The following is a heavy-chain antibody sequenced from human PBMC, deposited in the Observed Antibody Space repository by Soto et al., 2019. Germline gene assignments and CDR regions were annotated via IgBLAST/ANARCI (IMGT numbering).Heavy chain of an antibody. CDR2: ISHDGGAV. D-gene: IGHD6-19*01. CDR1: GFSFSTTG. V-gene: IGHV3-30*18. Sequence: QVQLVESGGGVVQPGRSLRLSCAASGFSFSTTGMHWVRQAPGKGLEWVAMISHDGGAVHFADSVKGRFTIPRDDSTNTLYLQMNSLRPEDTAVYYCAKDLYSSDWFNFFDSWGQGSLVTVSS. CDR3: AKDLYSSDWFNFFDS. J-gene: IGHJ5*01.